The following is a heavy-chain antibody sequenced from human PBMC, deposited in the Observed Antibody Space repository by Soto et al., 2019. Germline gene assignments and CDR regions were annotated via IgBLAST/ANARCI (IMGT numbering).Heavy chain of an antibody. CDR2: IYHSGSA. Sequence: SETLSLTCVVSGGSISSHNLWTWVRQPPGQGLEWIAEIYHSGSAIYNPSLKSRVIISIDKSKNQFSLKLSSVTAADTAVYYCARGSTSVVSPNWFDPWGQGTLVTVSS. D-gene: IGHD2-15*01. V-gene: IGHV4-4*02. CDR3: ARGSTSVVSPNWFDP. J-gene: IGHJ5*02. CDR1: GGSISSHNL.